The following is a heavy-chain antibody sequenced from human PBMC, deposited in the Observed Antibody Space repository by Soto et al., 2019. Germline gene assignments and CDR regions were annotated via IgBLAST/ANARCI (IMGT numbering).Heavy chain of an antibody. CDR1: GGPFSSYA. V-gene: IGHV1-69*13. CDR3: AREGYVAAAGHFDY. CDR2: IIPIFGTA. Sequence: ASVKVSFKASGGPFSSYAISWVRQAPGQGLEWMGGIIPIFGTANYAQKFQGRVTITADESTSTAYMELSSLRSEDTAVYYCAREGYVAAAGHFDYWAQGTLVTVSS. D-gene: IGHD6-25*01. J-gene: IGHJ4*02.